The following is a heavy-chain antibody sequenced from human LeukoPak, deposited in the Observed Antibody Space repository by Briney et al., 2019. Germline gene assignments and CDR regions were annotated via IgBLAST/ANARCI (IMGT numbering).Heavy chain of an antibody. CDR1: GLYFDDYA. J-gene: IGHJ4*02. V-gene: IGHV3-43*02. CDR3: AKDIHERGDPEY. D-gene: IGHD1-1*01. Sequence: PGGALRLLCAPSGLYFDDYAMHWVRRVPGKGVEWVSLISGDGGKTFYADSVKGRFTISRDNRKNSLYLQMNSLRTDDTALYYCAKDIHERGDPEYWGQGTLVTVSS. CDR2: ISGDGGKT.